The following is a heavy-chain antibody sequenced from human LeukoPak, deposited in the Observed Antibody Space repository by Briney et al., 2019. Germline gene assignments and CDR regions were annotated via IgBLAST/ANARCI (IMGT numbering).Heavy chain of an antibody. D-gene: IGHD4-17*01. J-gene: IGHJ6*03. CDR2: IYYSGNT. CDR1: GGSISSSGYY. CDR3: ARDIPPTTVTTKIGSGYYYYMDV. Sequence: SETLSLTCTVSGGSISSSGYYWAWIRQPPGKGLECIGSIYYSGNTNYNPSLKSRVTISVDTSKNQFSLKLSSVTAADTAVYYCARDIPPTTVTTKIGSGYYYYMDVWGKGTTVTVSS. V-gene: IGHV4-39*07.